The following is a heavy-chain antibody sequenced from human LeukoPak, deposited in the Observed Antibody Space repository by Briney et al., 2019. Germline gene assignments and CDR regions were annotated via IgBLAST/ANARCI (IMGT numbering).Heavy chain of an antibody. CDR2: ISSSSSYI. CDR1: GFTLRSHG. CDR3: ARDKAGVFDI. Sequence: GGSLRLSCAASGFTLRSHGMHWVRQAPGKGLEWVSSISSSSSYIYYADSVKGRFTISRDNAKNSLYLQMNSLRAEDTAVYYCARDKAGVFDIWGQGTVVTVSS. D-gene: IGHD2-8*01. V-gene: IGHV3-21*01. J-gene: IGHJ3*02.